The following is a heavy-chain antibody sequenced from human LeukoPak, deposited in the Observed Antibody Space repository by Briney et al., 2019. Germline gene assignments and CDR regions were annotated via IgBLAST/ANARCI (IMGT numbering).Heavy chain of an antibody. Sequence: GGSLRLSCAASGFTFSSYAMSWVRQAPGKGLEWVSAISGSGGRIYYGASVKGRFTISRDNSKNTLNLQMNSLRTEDTAVYYCAKDVAYTFDYWGQGTLVTVSS. CDR1: GFTFSSYA. V-gene: IGHV3-23*01. CDR3: AKDVAYTFDY. D-gene: IGHD3-16*01. CDR2: ISGSGGRI. J-gene: IGHJ4*02.